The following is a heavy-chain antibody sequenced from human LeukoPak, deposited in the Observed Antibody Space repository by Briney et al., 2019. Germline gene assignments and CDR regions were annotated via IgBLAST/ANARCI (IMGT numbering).Heavy chain of an antibody. J-gene: IGHJ4*02. CDR1: GGTFSSYA. CDR2: IIPIFGTA. V-gene: IGHV1-69*13. D-gene: IGHD7-27*01. CDR3: ARFIRGTGTGDFDY. Sequence: SVKVSCKAPGGTFSSYAISWVRQAPGQGLEWMGGIIPIFGTANYAQKFQGRVTITADESTSTAYMELSSLRSEDTAVYYCARFIRGTGTGDFDYWGRGTLVTVSS.